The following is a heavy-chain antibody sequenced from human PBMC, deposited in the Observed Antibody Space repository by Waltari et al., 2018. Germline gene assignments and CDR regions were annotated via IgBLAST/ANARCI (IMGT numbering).Heavy chain of an antibody. Sequence: EVQLVESGGGLVKPGGSLRLSCAASGFTFSSYSMNWVRPAPGKGLEWVSSISSSSSYIYYADSVKGRFTISRDNAKNSLYLKMNSLRAEDTAVYYCARGDIRALLYAFDIWGQGTMVTVSS. V-gene: IGHV3-21*01. CDR2: ISSSSSYI. CDR1: GFTFSSYS. D-gene: IGHD3-9*01. CDR3: ARGDIRALLYAFDI. J-gene: IGHJ3*02.